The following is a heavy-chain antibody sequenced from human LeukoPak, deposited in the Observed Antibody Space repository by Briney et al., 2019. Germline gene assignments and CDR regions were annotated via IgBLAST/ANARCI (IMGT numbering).Heavy chain of an antibody. CDR3: ARDVAAVPWSYFDL. J-gene: IGHJ2*01. CDR1: GFTFTGYY. Sequence: GASVKVSCKASGFTFTGYYMHWVRQAPGQGLEWMGWINPNSGGTNYAQKFQGRVTMTRDTSISTAYMELSRLRSDDTAVYYCARDVAAVPWSYFDLWGRGTLVTVSS. CDR2: INPNSGGT. D-gene: IGHD6-13*01. V-gene: IGHV1-2*02.